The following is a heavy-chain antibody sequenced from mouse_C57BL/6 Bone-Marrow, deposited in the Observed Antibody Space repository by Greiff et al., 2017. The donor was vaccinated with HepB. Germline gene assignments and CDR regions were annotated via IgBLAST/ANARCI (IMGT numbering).Heavy chain of an antibody. J-gene: IGHJ4*01. CDR1: GFTFSSYA. D-gene: IGHD2-4*01. CDR2: ISSGGDYI. V-gene: IGHV5-9-1*02. CDR3: TRGTMITTGKVYYAMDY. Sequence: EVKVVESGEGLVKPGGSLKLSCAASGFTFSSYAMSWVRQTPEKRLEWVAYISSGGDYIYYADTVKGRFTISRDNARNTLYLQMSSLKSEDTAMYYCTRGTMITTGKVYYAMDYWGQGTSVTVSS.